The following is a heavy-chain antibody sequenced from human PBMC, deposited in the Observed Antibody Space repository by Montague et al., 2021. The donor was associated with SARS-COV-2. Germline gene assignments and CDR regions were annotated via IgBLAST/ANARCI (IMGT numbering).Heavy chain of an antibody. J-gene: IGHJ4*02. CDR2: LSSSGST. V-gene: IGHV4-39*02. Sequence: LSLTCIVSGESIDRDTYYWGWIRQSPGKGLEWIGSLSSSGSTYYNPSLRSRVTISMDTSKNHFSLKVNSVTATDTAVYFCARPGSVSGWFYFDDWGQGTLVSVSS. D-gene: IGHD6-19*01. CDR3: ARPGSVSGWFYFDD. CDR1: GESIDRDTYY.